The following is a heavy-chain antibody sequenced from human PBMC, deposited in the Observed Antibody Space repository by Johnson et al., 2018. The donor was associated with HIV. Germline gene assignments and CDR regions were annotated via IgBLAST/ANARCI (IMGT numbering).Heavy chain of an antibody. CDR2: IDWSGGRT. CDR3: AKDTYSHRLTVTESGFDI. V-gene: IGHV3-20*04. Sequence: VHLVESGGGLVQPGGSLRLSCAASRFTFDDYVMSWVRQAPGKGLEWVSGIDWSGGRTGYADSVKGRFTISRDNAKKLLYLQMYSLRAEDTAVYYCAKDTYSHRLTVTESGFDIWGQGTMVTVSS. D-gene: IGHD4-11*01. CDR1: RFTFDDYV. J-gene: IGHJ3*02.